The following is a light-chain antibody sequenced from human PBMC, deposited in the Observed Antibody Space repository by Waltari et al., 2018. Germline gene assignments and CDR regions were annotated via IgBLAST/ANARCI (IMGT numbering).Light chain of an antibody. Sequence: QSALAQSASVSGYPGQSITISCTGTGSDIRYYNFVSWYQQHPGKAPKLLIFDVSRWSSGVSHRFSGSKSGNTASLTISGLQAEDEADYYCSSYTSTNTIIFGGGTKVTVL. CDR1: GSDIRYYNF. V-gene: IGLV2-14*03. CDR2: DVS. J-gene: IGLJ2*01. CDR3: SSYTSTNTII.